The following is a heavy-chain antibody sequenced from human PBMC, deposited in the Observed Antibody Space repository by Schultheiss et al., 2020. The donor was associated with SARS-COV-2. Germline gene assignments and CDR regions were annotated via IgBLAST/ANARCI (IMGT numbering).Heavy chain of an antibody. CDR3: ARSYGSGSYYNPGAFDI. CDR2: IYWDDDK. J-gene: IGHJ3*02. Sequence: SGPTLVKPTQTLTLTCSFSGFSLSTPGVGVGWIRQTPGKALEWLALIYWDDDKRYSPSLKSRLTITKDTSKNQVVLTMTNMDPVDTATYYCARSYGSGSYYNPGAFDIWGQGTMVTVSS. D-gene: IGHD3-10*01. V-gene: IGHV2-5*02. CDR1: GFSLSTPGVG.